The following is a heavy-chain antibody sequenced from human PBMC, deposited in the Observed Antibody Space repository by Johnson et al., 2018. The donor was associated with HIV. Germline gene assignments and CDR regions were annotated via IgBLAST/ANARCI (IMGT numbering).Heavy chain of an antibody. CDR3: AREGIVGANRDAFDS. V-gene: IGHV3-30*04. CDR1: GFTFSSYA. CDR2: ISYDGSNK. J-gene: IGHJ3*02. Sequence: QVQLVESGGGVVQPGRSLRLSCAASGFTFSSYAMHWVRQAPGKGLEWVAVISYDGSNKYYADSVKGRFTISRDNSKNTLYLQMNSLRAEDTAGYYCAREGIVGANRDAFDSWGQGTMVTVSS. D-gene: IGHD1-26*01.